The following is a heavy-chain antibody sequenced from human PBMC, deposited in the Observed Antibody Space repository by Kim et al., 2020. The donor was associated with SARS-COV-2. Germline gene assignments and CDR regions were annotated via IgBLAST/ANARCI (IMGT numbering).Heavy chain of an antibody. V-gene: IGHV4-4*02. Sequence: SETLSLTCSVSGDSTASSNWWTWVRQSSGKGLEWIGEIAHGQNTNFNPSLRSRVTMSVDHTKNQFSLRMTDVTGADTAVNYCARVLGGCSLSSGY. D-gene: IGHD3-16*01. CDR1: GDSTASSNW. CDR2: IAHGQNT. J-gene: IGHJ4*03. CDR3: ARVLGGCSLSSGY.